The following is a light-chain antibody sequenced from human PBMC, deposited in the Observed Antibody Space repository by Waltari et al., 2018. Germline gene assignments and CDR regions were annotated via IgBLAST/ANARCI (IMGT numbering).Light chain of an antibody. CDR2: DVS. J-gene: IGLJ1*01. Sequence: QSALTQPASVSGSPGQSITIPCTGTSSDVGGYNYVSWYQQHPGKAPKLMIYDVSNRPSGVSNRFSGSKSGNTASLTISGLQAEDEADYYCSSYTSSSTVFGTGTKVTVL. CDR3: SSYTSSSTV. V-gene: IGLV2-14*03. CDR1: SSDVGGYNY.